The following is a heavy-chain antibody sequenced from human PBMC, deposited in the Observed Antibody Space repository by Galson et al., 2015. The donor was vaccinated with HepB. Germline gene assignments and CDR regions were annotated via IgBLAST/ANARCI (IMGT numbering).Heavy chain of an antibody. CDR2: INPNSGGT. CDR1: GYTFTGYY. J-gene: IGHJ6*02. CDR3: ARFITGTTERD. D-gene: IGHD1-20*01. V-gene: IGHV1-2*06. Sequence: SVKVSCRASGYTFTGYYMHWVRQAPGQGLEWMGRINPNSGGTNYAQKFQGRVTMTRDTSISTAYMELSRLRSDDTAVYYCARFITGTTERDWGQGTTVTVSS.